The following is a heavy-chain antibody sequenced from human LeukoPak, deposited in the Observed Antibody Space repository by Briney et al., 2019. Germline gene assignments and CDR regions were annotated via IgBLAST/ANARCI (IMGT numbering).Heavy chain of an antibody. CDR1: GGSISSSSYY. CDR3: ARQGYYYGMDV. Sequence: SETLSLTCTVSGGSISSSSYYWGWIRQPPGKGLEWIGSVYYSGSTYYNPSLKSRVTISVDTSKNQFSLKLSSVTAADTAVYYCARQGYYYGMDVWGQGTTVTVS. CDR2: VYYSGST. V-gene: IGHV4-39*01. J-gene: IGHJ6*02.